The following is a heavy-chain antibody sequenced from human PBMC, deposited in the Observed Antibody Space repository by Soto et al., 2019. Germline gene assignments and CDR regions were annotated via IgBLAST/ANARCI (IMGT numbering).Heavy chain of an antibody. V-gene: IGHV3-21*01. J-gene: IGHJ5*02. Sequence: PGGSLRVWCAASGFTFIGYSMSWVRQAPGKGLEWVSSISSSSSYIYAADSVKGRFTISRDNAKNSLYLQMSSRRAEDIALYYCARDPIGYTYSWGRWFDPWGQGTVVTVSS. CDR2: ISSSSSYI. CDR1: GFTFIGYS. CDR3: ARDPIGYTYSWGRWFDP. D-gene: IGHD5-18*01.